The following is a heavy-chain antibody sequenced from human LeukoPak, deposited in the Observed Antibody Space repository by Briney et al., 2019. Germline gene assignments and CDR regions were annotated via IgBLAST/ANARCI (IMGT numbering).Heavy chain of an antibody. J-gene: IGHJ4*02. V-gene: IGHV4-59*01. CDR1: GGPISSYY. CDR3: ARAYDFWSGNHFDY. CDR2: IYYSGST. Sequence: SETLSLTCTVSGGPISSYYWSWIRQPPGKGLEWIGYIYYSGSTNYNPSLKSRVTISVDTSKNQFSLKLSSVTAADTAVYYCARAYDFWSGNHFDYWGQGTLVTVSS. D-gene: IGHD3-3*01.